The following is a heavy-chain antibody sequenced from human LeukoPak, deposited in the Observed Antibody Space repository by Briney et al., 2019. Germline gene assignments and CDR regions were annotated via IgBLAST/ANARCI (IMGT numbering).Heavy chain of an antibody. CDR1: GDRVSSNSAA. CDR3: ARGGGALDI. J-gene: IGHJ3*02. CDR2: TYYRSKLYN. Sequence: SQTLSLTCAISGDRVSSNSAAWSWIRQSPSRGLEWLGRTYYRSKLYNDYAVSVKSRITINPDTSKNQFSLQLNSVTPEDTAVYYCARGGGALDIWGQGTMVTVSS. D-gene: IGHD3-16*01. V-gene: IGHV6-1*01.